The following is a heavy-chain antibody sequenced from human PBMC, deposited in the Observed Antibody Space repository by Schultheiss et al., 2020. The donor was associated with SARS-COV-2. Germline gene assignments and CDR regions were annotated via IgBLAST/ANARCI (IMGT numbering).Heavy chain of an antibody. D-gene: IGHD3-3*01. CDR2: ISSNGGST. Sequence: LSLTCAASGFTFSSYAMHWVRQAPGKGLEYVSAISSNGGSTYYANSVKGRFTISRDNSKNTLYLQMGSLRAEDMAVYYCARAPPVNYDFWSGYYPHYYYYYMDVWGKGTTVTVSS. J-gene: IGHJ6*03. CDR1: GFTFSSYA. V-gene: IGHV3-64*01. CDR3: ARAPPVNYDFWSGYYPHYYYYYMDV.